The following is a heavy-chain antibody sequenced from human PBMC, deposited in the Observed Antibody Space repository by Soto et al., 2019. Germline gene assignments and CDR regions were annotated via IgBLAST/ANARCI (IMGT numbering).Heavy chain of an antibody. CDR3: ARSEGITFFFDY. CDR2: ISSGSNYI. CDR1: GFNFNTYS. Sequence: GGSLRLSCAASGFNFNTYSMNWVRQAPGKGLEWISFISSGSNYIYYADSVKGRFTISRDNAKNSLYLQMHSLRAEDTAVYYCARSEGITFFFDYWGQGTLVTVSS. J-gene: IGHJ4*02. D-gene: IGHD3-10*01. V-gene: IGHV3-21*01.